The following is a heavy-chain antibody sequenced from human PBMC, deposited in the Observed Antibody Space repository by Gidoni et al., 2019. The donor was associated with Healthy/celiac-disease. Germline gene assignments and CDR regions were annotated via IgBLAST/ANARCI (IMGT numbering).Heavy chain of an antibody. D-gene: IGHD1-26*01. CDR3: ARISTGRVYYFDY. J-gene: IGHJ4*02. CDR1: GGSIRSSSYY. CDR2: IYYSGST. V-gene: IGHV4-39*01. Sequence: QLQLQESGPGLVKPSETLSLTCTVSGGSIRSSSYYWGWSRQPPGKGLEWIGSIYYSGSTYYNPSLKSRVTISVDTSKNQFSLKLSSVTAADTAVYYCARISTGRVYYFDYWGQGTLVTVSS.